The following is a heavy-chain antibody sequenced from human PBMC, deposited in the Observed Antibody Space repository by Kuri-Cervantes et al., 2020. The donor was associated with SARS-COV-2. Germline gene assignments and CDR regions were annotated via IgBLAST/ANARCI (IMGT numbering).Heavy chain of an antibody. CDR1: GFTFSSYA. CDR3: AKELGEVVD. J-gene: IGHJ4*02. V-gene: IGHV3-23*03. D-gene: IGHD2-21*01. CDR2: IYSGGSST. Sequence: GESLKISCAASGFTFSSYAMSWVRQAPGKGLEWVSVIYSGGSSTYYADSVKGRFTISRDNSKNTLYLQMNSLRAEDTAVYYCAKELGEVVDWGQGTLVTVSS.